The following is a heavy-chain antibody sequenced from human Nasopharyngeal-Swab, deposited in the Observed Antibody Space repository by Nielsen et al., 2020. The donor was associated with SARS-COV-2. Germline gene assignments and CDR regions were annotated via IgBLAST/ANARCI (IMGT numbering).Heavy chain of an antibody. D-gene: IGHD2-8*01. CDR3: ARGGGGGLGYCTNGVCPDKYYFDY. CDR1: GYTFTGYY. J-gene: IGHJ4*02. Sequence: ASVKVSCKASGYTFTGYYMHWVRQAPGQGLEWMGRINPNSGGTNYAQKFQGRVTMTRDTSISPAYMELSRLRPDDTAVYYWARGGGGGLGYCTNGVCPDKYYFDYWGQGTLVTVSS. V-gene: IGHV1-2*06. CDR2: INPNSGGT.